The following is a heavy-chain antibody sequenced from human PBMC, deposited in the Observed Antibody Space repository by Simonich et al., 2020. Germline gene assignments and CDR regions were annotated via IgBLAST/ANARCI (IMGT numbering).Heavy chain of an antibody. CDR3: AKDVAAAGTEYFQH. CDR2: ISWKSGSI. V-gene: IGHV3-9*01. Sequence: EVQLVESGGGLVQPGRSLRLSCAASGFTFDDYAMHWVRQAQGKGLGGVSGISWKSGSIGYADSVKGRLTISRDNAKNSLYLQMNSLRAEDTALYYCAKDVAAAGTEYFQHWGQGTLVTVSS. CDR1: GFTFDDYA. J-gene: IGHJ1*01. D-gene: IGHD6-13*01.